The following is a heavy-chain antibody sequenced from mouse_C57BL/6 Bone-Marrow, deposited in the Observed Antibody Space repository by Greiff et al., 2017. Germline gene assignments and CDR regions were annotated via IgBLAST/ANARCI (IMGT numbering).Heavy chain of an antibody. J-gene: IGHJ2*01. D-gene: IGHD3-2*02. V-gene: IGHV5-9*01. CDR2: ISGGGGNT. CDR3: ARQLRLRFDY. CDR1: GFTFSSYT. Sequence: EVQGVESGGGLVKPGGSLKLSCAASGFTFSSYTMSWVRQTPEKRLAWVATISGGGGNTYYPDSVKGRFTISRDNAKNTLYLQMSSLRSEDTALYYCARQLRLRFDYWGQGTTLTVSS.